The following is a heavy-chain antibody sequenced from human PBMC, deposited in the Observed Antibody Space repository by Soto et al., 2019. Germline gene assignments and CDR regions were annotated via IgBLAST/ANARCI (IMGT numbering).Heavy chain of an antibody. CDR2: IYYSGNT. D-gene: IGHD5-18*01. J-gene: IGHJ4*02. V-gene: IGHV4-31*03. CDR1: VGSISSGGYY. CDR3: ATLRGYRFDY. Sequence: PSEILSLTCTVSVGSISSGGYYWSWIRQHPGKGLEWIGYIYYSGNTYYNPSPKSRVTISVDTSENQFSLNLTSVTAADTAVYYCATLRGYRFDYWGQGTLVTVSS.